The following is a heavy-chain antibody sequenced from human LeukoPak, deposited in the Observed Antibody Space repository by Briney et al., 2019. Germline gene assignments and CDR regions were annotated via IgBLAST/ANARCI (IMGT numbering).Heavy chain of an antibody. CDR1: GGSISSYH. J-gene: IGHJ4*02. Sequence: NPSETLSLTCTVSGGSISSYHWSWIRQPAGKGLEWIGRIYTSGNTNSNPSLKSRVTMSVDTSKNQFSLNLRSVTAADAAVYYCAAVYFYGSGRHFDYWGQGTLVTVSS. D-gene: IGHD3-10*01. V-gene: IGHV4-4*07. CDR2: IYTSGNT. CDR3: AAVYFYGSGRHFDY.